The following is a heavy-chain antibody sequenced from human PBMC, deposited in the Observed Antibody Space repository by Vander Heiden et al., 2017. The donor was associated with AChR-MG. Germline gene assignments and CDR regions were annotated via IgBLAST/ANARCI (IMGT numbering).Heavy chain of an antibody. CDR2: INPSGGST. CDR1: GYTFTSDY. V-gene: IGHV1-46*03. D-gene: IGHD2-21*02. CDR3: ARDVGVVVTARQRFDP. Sequence: QVQLVQSGAEVKKPGASVKVSCKASGYTFTSDYKHLVRPGPGQGVEWMGIINPSGGSTSYAQKFQGRVTMTRDTSTSTVYMELSSLRSEDTAVYYCARDVGVVVTARQRFDPWGQGTLVTVSS. J-gene: IGHJ5*02.